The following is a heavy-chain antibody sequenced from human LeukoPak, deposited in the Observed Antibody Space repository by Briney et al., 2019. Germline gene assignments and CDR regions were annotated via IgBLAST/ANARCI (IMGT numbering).Heavy chain of an antibody. CDR2: ISYSGSN. J-gene: IGHJ3*02. CDR3: VRDFDAWSAIDI. CDR1: GGSISGFY. Sequence: SETLSLTCTVSGGSISGFYWRWIRQPPGRGVEWIGCISYSGSNKYNPSLKSRVSISLDTSKKQFSLHLSSVTAADAAVYYCVRDFDAWSAIDIWGQGTMVTVSS. D-gene: IGHD3-3*01. V-gene: IGHV4-59*01.